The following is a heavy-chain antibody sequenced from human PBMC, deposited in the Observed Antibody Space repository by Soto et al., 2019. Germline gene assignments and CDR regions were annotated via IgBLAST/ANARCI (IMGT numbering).Heavy chain of an antibody. CDR3: AKGTRSGWYSAYYFDY. Sequence: GSLRLSCAASGFTFSSYAMSWVRQAPGKGLEWVSAISGSGGSTYYADSVKGRFTISRDNSKNTLYLQMNSLRAEDTAVYYCAKGTRSGWYSAYYFDYWGQGTLVTVSS. D-gene: IGHD6-19*01. V-gene: IGHV3-23*01. CDR1: GFTFSSYA. CDR2: ISGSGGST. J-gene: IGHJ4*02.